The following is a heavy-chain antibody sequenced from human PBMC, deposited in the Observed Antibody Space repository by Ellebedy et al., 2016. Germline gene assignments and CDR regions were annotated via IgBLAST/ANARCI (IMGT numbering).Heavy chain of an antibody. D-gene: IGHD3-10*01. Sequence: ASVKVSCKTSGYTFITHEINWVRQATGQGLEWMGWMNPDSGFTGYAQKFQGRVRMTWITSKSTAYMELSNLRSEDTAVYYCARRGVAAGKFDYWGQGTLVTVSS. CDR3: ARRGVAAGKFDY. CDR2: MNPDSGFT. V-gene: IGHV1-8*01. CDR1: GYTFITHE. J-gene: IGHJ4*02.